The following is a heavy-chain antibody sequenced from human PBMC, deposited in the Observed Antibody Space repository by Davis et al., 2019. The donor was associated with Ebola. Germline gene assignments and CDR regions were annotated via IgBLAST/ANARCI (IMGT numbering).Heavy chain of an antibody. CDR3: ARGSSDFDY. D-gene: IGHD6-13*01. CDR1: GYTFTGYY. V-gene: IGHV1-69*13. J-gene: IGHJ4*02. CDR2: IIPIFGTA. Sequence: SVKVSCKASGYTFTGYYMHWVRQAPGQGLEWMGGIIPIFGTANYAQKFQGRVTITADESTSTAYMELSSLRSEDTAVYYCARGSSDFDYWGQGTLVTVSS.